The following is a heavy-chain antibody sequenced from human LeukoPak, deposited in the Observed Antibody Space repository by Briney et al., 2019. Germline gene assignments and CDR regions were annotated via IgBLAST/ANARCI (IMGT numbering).Heavy chain of an antibody. CDR3: ARGRYGDYYFDY. J-gene: IGHJ4*02. Sequence: GGSLRLSRAASGFTFSSYWMSWVRQAPGKGLEWVANIKQDGSEKYYVDSVKGRFTISRDNAKNSPYLQMNSLRAEDTAVYYCARGRYGDYYFDYWGQGTLVTVSS. CDR2: IKQDGSEK. V-gene: IGHV3-7*01. CDR1: GFTFSSYW. D-gene: IGHD4-17*01.